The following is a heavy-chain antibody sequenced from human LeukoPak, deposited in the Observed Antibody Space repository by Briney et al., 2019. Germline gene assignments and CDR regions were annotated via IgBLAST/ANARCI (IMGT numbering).Heavy chain of an antibody. D-gene: IGHD5-18*01. CDR1: GFIIGDYA. V-gene: IGHV3-49*04. Sequence: GSLILSWTGSGFIIGDYAMSWVRQAPGKGLEWVGFIRNKPYGGTKEYVPSVEGRFSISRDDAKRIAYLQLNSLKTEDTAVYYCTRDFAGYTYGPGFDYWGQGTLVTVSS. CDR2: IRNKPYGGTK. CDR3: TRDFAGYTYGPGFDY. J-gene: IGHJ4*02.